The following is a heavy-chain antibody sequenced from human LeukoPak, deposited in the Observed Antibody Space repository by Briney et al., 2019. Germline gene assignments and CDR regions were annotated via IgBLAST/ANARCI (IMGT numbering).Heavy chain of an antibody. Sequence: ASVKASCKASGYTFTGYYMHWVRQAPGQGLEWMGRINPNSGGTNYAQKFQGRVTMTRDTSISTAYMELSRLRSDDTAVYYCARAARGYSYGSYWFDPWGQGTLVTVSS. CDR2: INPNSGGT. CDR1: GYTFTGYY. J-gene: IGHJ5*02. CDR3: ARAARGYSYGSYWFDP. D-gene: IGHD5-18*01. V-gene: IGHV1-2*06.